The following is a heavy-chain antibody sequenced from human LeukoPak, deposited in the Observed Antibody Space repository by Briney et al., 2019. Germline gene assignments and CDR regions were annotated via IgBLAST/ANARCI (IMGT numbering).Heavy chain of an antibody. CDR2: INHSGST. D-gene: IGHD3-22*01. J-gene: IGHJ4*02. Sequence: SETLSLTCAVYGGSFSGYYWSWIRQPPGKGLEWIGEINHSGSTNYNPSLMSRVTISVDTSKNQFSLKLSSVTAADTAVYYCARDPHYDSSGYCRGYWGQGTLVTVSS. CDR3: ARDPHYDSSGYCRGY. CDR1: GGSFSGYY. V-gene: IGHV4-34*01.